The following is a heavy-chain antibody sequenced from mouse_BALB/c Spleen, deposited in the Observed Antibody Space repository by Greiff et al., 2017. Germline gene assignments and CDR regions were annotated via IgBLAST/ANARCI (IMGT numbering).Heavy chain of an antibody. CDR3: ARQRYGNYVYYAMDD. J-gene: IGHJ4*01. D-gene: IGHD2-1*01. CDR2: ISSSGSYT. V-gene: IGHV5-6*01. CDR1: GFTFSSYG. Sequence: EVMLVESGGDLVKPGGSLKLSCAASGFTFSSYGMSWVRQTPDKRLEWVATISSSGSYTYYPDSVKGRFTISRDNAKNTLYLQMSSLNSEDTAMYYCARQRYGNYVYYAMDDWGQGTTVTVSS.